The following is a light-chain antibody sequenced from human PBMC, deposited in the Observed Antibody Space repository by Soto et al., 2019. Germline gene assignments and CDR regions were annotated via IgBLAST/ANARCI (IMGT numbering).Light chain of an antibody. J-gene: IGKJ4*01. Sequence: DIQMTQSPSSLSASVGDRVTITCRASQDIRNDLDWYQQKPGKAPKRLIYAASSLQNGAPSRFSGSGSGTEFTLTISSLQSEDFATYYCLQRDTYSVGGRTKVEIK. CDR3: LQRDTYS. CDR1: QDIRND. V-gene: IGKV1-17*01. CDR2: AAS.